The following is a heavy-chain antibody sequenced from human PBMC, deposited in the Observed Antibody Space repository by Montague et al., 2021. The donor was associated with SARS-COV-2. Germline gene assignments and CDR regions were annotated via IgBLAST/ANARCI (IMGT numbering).Heavy chain of an antibody. V-gene: IGHV4-4*07. D-gene: IGHD3-10*01. J-gene: IGHJ6*02. CDR3: AREQWFNQYYYGMDV. CDR1: GDSVTERY. CDR2: IHPYGDI. Sequence: SETLSLTCTVSGDSVTERYLNWVRQAAGKGLEWIGFIHPYGDIHYNASLKSRVILSRDTSTNQVSLKVTSVTAADTAVYYCAREQWFNQYYYGMDVWGQGTTVAVSS.